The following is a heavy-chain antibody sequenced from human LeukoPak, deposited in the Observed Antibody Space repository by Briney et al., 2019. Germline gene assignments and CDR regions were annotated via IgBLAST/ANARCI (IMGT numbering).Heavy chain of an antibody. CDR3: AKAILTSGWYRFDN. V-gene: IGHV3-23*01. CDR1: GFIFNSYA. D-gene: IGHD6-19*01. CDR2: ISTGGGGI. Sequence: GGSLRLFCAASGFIFNSYAMSWARQAPGKGLEWVSSISTGGGGIYYADSVKGRFTVSRDNSKNTLYLQMTSLRAEDTAVYYCAKAILTSGWYRFDNWGQGTLVTVSS. J-gene: IGHJ4*02.